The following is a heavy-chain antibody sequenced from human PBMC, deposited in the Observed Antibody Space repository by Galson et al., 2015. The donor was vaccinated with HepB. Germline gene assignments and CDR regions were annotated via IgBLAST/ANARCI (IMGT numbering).Heavy chain of an antibody. CDR3: ARVYYGSGSYLFDY. J-gene: IGHJ4*02. CDR1: GGSISSYY. V-gene: IGHV4-59*01. CDR2: IYYSGST. D-gene: IGHD3-10*01. Sequence: LSLTCTVSGGSISSYYWSRVRQPPGKGLEWIGYIYYSGSTNYNPSLKSRVTISVDTSKNQFSLKLSSVTAADTAVYYCARVYYGSGSYLFDYWGQGTLVTVSS.